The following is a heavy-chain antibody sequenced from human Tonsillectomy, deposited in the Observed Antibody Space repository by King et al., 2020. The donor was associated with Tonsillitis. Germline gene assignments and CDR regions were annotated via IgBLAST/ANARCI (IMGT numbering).Heavy chain of an antibody. CDR1: GFTFSSYA. CDR3: AGEQWLVPSPFDY. V-gene: IGHV3-30*01. D-gene: IGHD6-19*01. Sequence: VQLVQSGGGVVQPGRSLRLSCAASGFTFSSYAMHWVRQAPGKGLEWGAVISYDGSNKYHADSVKGRFTISRDNAKNTLYRQMNSLRTEDTAVYFCAGEQWLVPSPFDYWGQGTLVTVSS. J-gene: IGHJ4*02. CDR2: ISYDGSNK.